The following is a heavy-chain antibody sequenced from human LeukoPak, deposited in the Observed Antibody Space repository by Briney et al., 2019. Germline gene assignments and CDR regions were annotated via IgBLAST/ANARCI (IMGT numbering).Heavy chain of an antibody. CDR2: INTDGSST. V-gene: IGHV3-74*01. J-gene: IGHJ4*02. D-gene: IGHD3-22*01. CDR3: ATDLLSYYDSSGPDY. CDR1: GFTFSSYW. Sequence: QPGGALRLSCAASGFTFSSYWMHWVRQATSKGLVWVSRINTDGSSTSSAEYVKGRFTISRDNAKNTLYLQMNSLRAEDTAVYYCATDLLSYYDSSGPDYWGQGTLVTVSS.